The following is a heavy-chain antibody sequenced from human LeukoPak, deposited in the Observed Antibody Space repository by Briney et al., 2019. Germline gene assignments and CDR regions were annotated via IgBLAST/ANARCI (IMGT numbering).Heavy chain of an antibody. J-gene: IGHJ4*02. CDR3: AIIGYYYDSSGREYYFDY. V-gene: IGHV1-18*01. D-gene: IGHD3-22*01. CDR2: ISAYNGNT. Sequence: ASVEVSCKASGYTFTSYGISWVRQAPGQGLEWMGWISAYNGNTNYAQKLQGRVTMTTDTSTSTAYMELRSLRSDDTAVYYCAIIGYYYDSSGREYYFDYWGQGTLVTVSS. CDR1: GYTFTSYG.